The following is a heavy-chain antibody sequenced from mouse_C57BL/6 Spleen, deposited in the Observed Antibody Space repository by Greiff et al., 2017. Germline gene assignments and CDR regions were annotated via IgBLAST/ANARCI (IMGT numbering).Heavy chain of an antibody. V-gene: IGHV1-20*01. Sequence: EVKLQESGPELVKPGDSVKISCKASGYSFTGYFMNWVMQSHGKSLEWIGRINPYNGDTFYNQKFKGKATLTVDKSSSTAHMALRSLTSEDSAVYYCARLVYGAAMDYWGQGTSVTVSS. D-gene: IGHD1-1*01. J-gene: IGHJ4*01. CDR3: ARLVYGAAMDY. CDR2: INPYNGDT. CDR1: GYSFTGYF.